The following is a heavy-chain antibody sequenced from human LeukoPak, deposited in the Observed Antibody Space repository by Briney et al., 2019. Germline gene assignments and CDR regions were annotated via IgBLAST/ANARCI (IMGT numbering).Heavy chain of an antibody. CDR1: GGSISSYY. CDR2: IYYSGST. Sequence: PSETLSLTCTVSGGSISSYYWSWIRQPPGKGLEWIGYIYYSGSTNYNPSLKSRVTISVDTSKNQFSLKLSSVTAADTAVYYCARLRVQNYGGNWGFDYWGQGTLVTVSS. D-gene: IGHD4-23*01. J-gene: IGHJ4*02. CDR3: ARLRVQNYGGNWGFDY. V-gene: IGHV4-59*08.